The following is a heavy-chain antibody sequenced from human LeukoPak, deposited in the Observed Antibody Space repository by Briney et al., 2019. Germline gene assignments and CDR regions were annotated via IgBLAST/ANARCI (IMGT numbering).Heavy chain of an antibody. CDR2: VDPEDGET. Sequence: ASVKVSCKVSGYTFTDYYMHWVQQAPGKGLEWMGLVDPEDGETIYAEKFQGRVTITADTSTDTAYMELSSLRSEDTAVYYCARDGKIAVAGTLYYYYYMDVWGKGTTVTVSS. CDR3: ARDGKIAVAGTLYYYYYMDV. V-gene: IGHV1-69-2*01. CDR1: GYTFTDYY. J-gene: IGHJ6*03. D-gene: IGHD6-19*01.